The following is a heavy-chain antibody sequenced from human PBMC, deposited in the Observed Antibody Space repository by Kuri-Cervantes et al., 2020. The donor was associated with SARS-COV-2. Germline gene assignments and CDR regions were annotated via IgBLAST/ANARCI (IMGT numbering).Heavy chain of an antibody. CDR2: ISYDGSSE. D-gene: IGHD3-3*01. Sequence: GGSLRLSCAASGFSFSSYGMHWVRQAPGKGLEWVAVISYDGSSEYYVDSVKGRFTISRDNSKNTLYLQMNSLGAEDTAAYYCAKDFGVVIIDDLLDYWGQRTLVTVSS. CDR1: GFSFSSYG. CDR3: AKDFGVVIIDDLLDY. V-gene: IGHV3-30*18. J-gene: IGHJ4*02.